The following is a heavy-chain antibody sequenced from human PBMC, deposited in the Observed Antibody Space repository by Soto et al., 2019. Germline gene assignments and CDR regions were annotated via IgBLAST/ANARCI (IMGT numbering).Heavy chain of an antibody. V-gene: IGHV3-30*18. D-gene: IGHD3-22*01. CDR3: AKDSDPYYYDSSGDY. CDR1: GFTLSSYG. CDR2: ISYDGSNK. Sequence: GGSLRLSCAASGFTLSSYGMHWVRQAPGKGLEWVAVISYDGSNKYYADSVKGRFTISRDNSKNTLYLQMNSLRAEDTAVYYCAKDSDPYYYDSSGDYWGQGTLVTVSS. J-gene: IGHJ4*02.